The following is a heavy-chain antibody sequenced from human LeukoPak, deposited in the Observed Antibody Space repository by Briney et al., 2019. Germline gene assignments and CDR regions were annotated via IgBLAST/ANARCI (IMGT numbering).Heavy chain of an antibody. J-gene: IGHJ3*02. D-gene: IGHD3-22*01. CDR2: ISGDGGST. V-gene: IGHV3-43*02. Sequence: GGSLRLPCAASGFTFDDYAMHWVRQAPGKGLEWVSLISGDGGSTYYADSVKGRFTISRDNSKNSLYLQMNSLRTEDTALYYCAKDGDYDSSGYYLHAFDIWGQGTMVTVSS. CDR3: AKDGDYDSSGYYLHAFDI. CDR1: GFTFDDYA.